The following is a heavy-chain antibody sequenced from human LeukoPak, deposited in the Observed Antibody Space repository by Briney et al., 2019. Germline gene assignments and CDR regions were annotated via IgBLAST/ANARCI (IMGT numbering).Heavy chain of an antibody. Sequence: SETLSLTCTVSGGSISSGSYYWSWIRQPAGKGLEWIGRIYTSGSTNYNPSLKSRVTISVDTSKNQFSLKLSSVTAADTAVYYCARRVAAAAGTRWFDPWGQGTLVTVSS. CDR2: IYTSGST. CDR1: GGSISSGSYY. D-gene: IGHD6-13*01. J-gene: IGHJ5*02. V-gene: IGHV4-61*02. CDR3: ARRVAAAAGTRWFDP.